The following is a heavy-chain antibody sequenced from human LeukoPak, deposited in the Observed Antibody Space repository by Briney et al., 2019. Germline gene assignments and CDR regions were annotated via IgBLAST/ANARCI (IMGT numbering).Heavy chain of an antibody. J-gene: IGHJ4*02. CDR2: IRSKAYGGTT. CDR1: GFTFADYA. V-gene: IGHV3-49*04. CDR3: TRAEMTTVVTAYFDY. Sequence: PGRSLRLSCTASGFTFADYAMSWVRQAPGKGLEWVGFIRSKAYGGTTEYAASVKGRFTISRDDSKSIAYLQMNSLKTEDTAVYYCTRAEMTTVVTAYFDYWGQGTLVTVSS. D-gene: IGHD4-23*01.